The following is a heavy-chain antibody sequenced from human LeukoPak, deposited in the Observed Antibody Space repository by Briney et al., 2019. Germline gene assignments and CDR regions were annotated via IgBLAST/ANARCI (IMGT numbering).Heavy chain of an antibody. CDR3: ARVYGSGSYEAGY. CDR2: IDPNSGGT. CDR1: GYSFIGYH. V-gene: IGHV1-2*02. Sequence: ASVKVSCKASGYSFIGYHMHWVRQAPGQGLEWMGWIDPNSGGTNYAQKFQGRVTMTRDTSITTVYMELSRLRSDDTAVYYCARVYGSGSYEAGYWGQGTLVTVSS. J-gene: IGHJ4*02. D-gene: IGHD3-10*01.